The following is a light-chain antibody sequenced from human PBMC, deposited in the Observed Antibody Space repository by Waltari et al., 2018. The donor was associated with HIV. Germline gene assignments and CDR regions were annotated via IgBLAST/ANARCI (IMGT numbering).Light chain of an antibody. V-gene: IGLV1-47*01. Sequence: QSVLTQPPSASGTPGQRVTISCSGRSSHIGNNYVYWYHQVPGTAPKLLIHRNDQLPSGVPDRFSGSKSGTSAALAISGLRSDDEGDYYCATWDGSLSGRVFGGGTKLTVL. CDR1: SSHIGNNY. CDR2: RND. CDR3: ATWDGSLSGRV. J-gene: IGLJ3*02.